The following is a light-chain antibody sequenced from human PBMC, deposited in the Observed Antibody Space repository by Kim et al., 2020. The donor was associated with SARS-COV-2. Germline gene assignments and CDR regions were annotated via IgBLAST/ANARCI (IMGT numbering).Light chain of an antibody. Sequence: SVTISGTGTSSDVGDYNYVSWYQQHPGKAPKVMIYDVSKRPSGVPDRFSGSKSGNTASLTISGLQAEDEADYYCCSYAGTYTVWVFGGGTQLTVL. J-gene: IGLJ3*02. CDR1: SSDVGDYNY. V-gene: IGLV2-11*01. CDR2: DVS. CDR3: CSYAGTYTVWV.